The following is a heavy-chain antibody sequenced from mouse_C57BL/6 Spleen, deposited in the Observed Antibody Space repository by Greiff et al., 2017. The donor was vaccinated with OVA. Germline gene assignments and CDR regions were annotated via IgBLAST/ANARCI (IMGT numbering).Heavy chain of an antibody. Sequence: VQLQQSGAELVRPGTSVKVSCKASGYAFTNYLIEWVKQRPGQGLEWIGVINPGSGGTNYNEKFKGKATLTADKSSSTAYMQLSSLTSEDSAVYFCAREEAYYYGPYYWGQGTTLTVSS. V-gene: IGHV1-54*01. D-gene: IGHD1-1*01. CDR1: GYAFTNYL. CDR3: AREEAYYYGPYY. CDR2: INPGSGGT. J-gene: IGHJ2*01.